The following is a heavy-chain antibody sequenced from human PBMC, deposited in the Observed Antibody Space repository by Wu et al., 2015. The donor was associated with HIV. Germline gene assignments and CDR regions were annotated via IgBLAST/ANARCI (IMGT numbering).Heavy chain of an antibody. J-gene: IGHJ5*02. CDR3: ARDGSLSALENWFDP. V-gene: IGHV1-18*01. CDR2: ISTYNGNT. Sequence: GSSVKVSCKASGYRFINYGINWVRQAPGQGLECLGWISTYNGNTNYAQKFQGRVTMTTDTSTSTAYMELRSLRSDDTAVYYCARDGSLSALENWFDPWGQGTLVTVSS. CDR1: GYRFINYG. D-gene: IGHD1-1*01.